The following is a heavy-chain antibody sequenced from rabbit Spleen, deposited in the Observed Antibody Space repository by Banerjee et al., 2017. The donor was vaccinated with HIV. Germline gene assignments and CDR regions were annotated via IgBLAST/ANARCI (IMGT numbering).Heavy chain of an antibody. V-gene: IGHV1S40*01. Sequence: QSLEESGGDLVKPGASLTLTCTASGFSFSSSYYMCWVRQAPGKGLECIACIYGDSSGSTWYASWAKGRFTISKTSSTTVTLQMTSLTAADTATYFCARRTYGRVYFNLWGQGTLVTVS. J-gene: IGHJ4*01. CDR3: ARRTYGRVYFNL. CDR1: GFSFSSSYY. CDR2: IYGDSSGST. D-gene: IGHD1-1*01.